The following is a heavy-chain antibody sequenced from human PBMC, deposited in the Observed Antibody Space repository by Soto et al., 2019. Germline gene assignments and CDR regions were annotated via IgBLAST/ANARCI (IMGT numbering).Heavy chain of an antibody. J-gene: IGHJ4*02. D-gene: IGHD3-16*02. V-gene: IGHV3-15*01. CDR2: IKSNTDGGTT. CDR1: GFTFSNAW. Sequence: GGSLRLSCAASGFTFSNAWMSWVRQAAGKGLEWVGRIKSNTDGGTTDYAAPVKGRFTISGDDSKNTLYLQMNSLKTEDTAVYSCTTPTPVWGSYRKPIDYWGQGT. CDR3: TTPTPVWGSYRKPIDY.